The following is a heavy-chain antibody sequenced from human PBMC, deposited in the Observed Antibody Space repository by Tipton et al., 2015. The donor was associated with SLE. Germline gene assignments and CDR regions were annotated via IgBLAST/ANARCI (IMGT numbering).Heavy chain of an antibody. J-gene: IGHJ4*02. V-gene: IGHV4-34*01. D-gene: IGHD3-16*01. CDR3: ARHGGWGLNY. CDR2: INHSGST. Sequence: TLSLTCAVYGGSFSGFCWCWIRQPPGKGLEWVGEINHSGSTNYNPSPKRRVTISVDTSKNQFSLTLSSVPAGDPAVYYCARHGGWGLNYWGQGTLVTVSS. CDR1: GGSFSGFC.